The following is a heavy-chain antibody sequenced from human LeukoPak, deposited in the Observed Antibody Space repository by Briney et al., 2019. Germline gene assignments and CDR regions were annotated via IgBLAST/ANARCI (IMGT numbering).Heavy chain of an antibody. CDR1: QFTLSYYW. J-gene: IGHJ6*03. Sequence: GGSLRLSCAASQFTLSYYWMTWVRQAPGKGLEWVGRIKSKTDGGTIDYAAPVKGRFTISRDDSKNTLYLQMNSLKTEDTAVYYCTTVSPGRYGDYYYYYYMDVWGKGTTVTVSS. CDR2: IKSKTDGGTI. D-gene: IGHD4-17*01. V-gene: IGHV3-15*01. CDR3: TTVSPGRYGDYYYYYYMDV.